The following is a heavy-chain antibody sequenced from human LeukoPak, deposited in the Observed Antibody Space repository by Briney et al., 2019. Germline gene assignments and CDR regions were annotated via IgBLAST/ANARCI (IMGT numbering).Heavy chain of an antibody. Sequence: SVKVSCKASGGTFSSYAISWVRQAPGQGREWMGGIIPIFGTANYAQKFQGRVTITADESTSTAYMELSSLRSGDTAVYYRARAAAAGDETLGYWGQGTLVTVSS. CDR2: IIPIFGTA. CDR1: GGTFSSYA. CDR3: ARAAAAGDETLGY. D-gene: IGHD6-13*01. J-gene: IGHJ4*02. V-gene: IGHV1-69*13.